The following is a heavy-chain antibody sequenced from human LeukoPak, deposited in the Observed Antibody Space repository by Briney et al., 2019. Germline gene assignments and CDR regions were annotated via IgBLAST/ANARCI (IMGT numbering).Heavy chain of an antibody. Sequence: SVKVSCKASGGTFSSYAISWVRQAPGQGLEWMGGIIPIFGTANYAQKFQGRVTITADESTSTAYMELSSLRSEDTAVYYCAKESGYLNYYFDYWGQGTLVTVSS. CDR2: IIPIFGTA. J-gene: IGHJ4*02. CDR1: GGTFSSYA. CDR3: AKESGYLNYYFDY. D-gene: IGHD3-3*01. V-gene: IGHV1-69*13.